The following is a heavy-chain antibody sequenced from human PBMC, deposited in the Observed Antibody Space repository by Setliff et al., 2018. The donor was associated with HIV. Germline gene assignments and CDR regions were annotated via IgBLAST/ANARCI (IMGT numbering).Heavy chain of an antibody. V-gene: IGHV3-23*01. CDR2: LSGSGVTS. J-gene: IGHJ4*02. Sequence: GGSLRLSCAASGFSFSRYAMGWVRKAPGKGLEWVSSLSGSGVTSYYADSVKGRFTISRDSSKNTLNLQMNSLRVEDTALYFCVKGGAYYETNGPYWDHWGQGTLVTVSS. CDR3: VKGGAYYETNGPYWDH. CDR1: GFSFSRYA. D-gene: IGHD3-22*01.